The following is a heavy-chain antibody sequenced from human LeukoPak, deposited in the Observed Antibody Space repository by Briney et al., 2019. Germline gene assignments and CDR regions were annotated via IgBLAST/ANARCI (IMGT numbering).Heavy chain of an antibody. J-gene: IGHJ3*02. D-gene: IGHD1-26*01. Sequence: SETLSLTCTVSGGSISSRSYYWGWIRQPPGKGLEWIGSIYYKGNTYLNPSLKSRVTISEDTSKNQFSLKLNSVTAADTAVYYCARPGAGSLDAFDIWGQGTMVTVSS. CDR3: ARPGAGSLDAFDI. CDR1: GGSISSRSYY. V-gene: IGHV4-39*07. CDR2: IYYKGNT.